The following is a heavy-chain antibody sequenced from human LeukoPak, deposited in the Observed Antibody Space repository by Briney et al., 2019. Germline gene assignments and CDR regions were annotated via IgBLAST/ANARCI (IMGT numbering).Heavy chain of an antibody. CDR3: AREGYSYGKAGFDY. V-gene: IGHV1-69*13. J-gene: IGHJ4*02. CDR2: IIPIFGTA. CDR1: GGTFSSYA. Sequence: ASVKVSCKASGGTFSSYAISWVRQAPGQGLEWMGGIIPIFGTANYAQKFQGRVTITADESTSTAYMELSSLRSEDTAVYYCAREGYSYGKAGFDYWGQGTLVTVPS. D-gene: IGHD5-18*01.